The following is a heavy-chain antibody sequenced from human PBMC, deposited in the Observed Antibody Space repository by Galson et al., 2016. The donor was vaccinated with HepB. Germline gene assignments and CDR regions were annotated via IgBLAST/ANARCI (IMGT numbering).Heavy chain of an antibody. V-gene: IGHV3-23*01. CDR1: GFTYSNFA. CDR3: AKVPGIFGVAISWVDY. CDR2: ISDSGSST. J-gene: IGHJ4*02. D-gene: IGHD3-3*01. Sequence: SLRLSCAASGFTYSNFAMSWVRQAPGKGLEWVSGISDSGSSTFYADSVKGRFTVSRDNSKNTLYLQINSLRAEATAVYYCAKVPGIFGVAISWVDYWGQGARGTVSS.